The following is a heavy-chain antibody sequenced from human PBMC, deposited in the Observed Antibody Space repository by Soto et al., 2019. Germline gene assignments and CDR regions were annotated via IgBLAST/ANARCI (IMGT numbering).Heavy chain of an antibody. CDR3: TRGVRGSSGWSYYYGMDV. CDR2: IKQDGSEE. CDR1: GFTFSIYW. V-gene: IGHV3-7*03. J-gene: IGHJ6*02. Sequence: EVQLVESGGGLVQPGGSLRLSCAASGFTFSIYWMSWVRQAPGKGLEWVANIKQDGSEEYYVDSVKGRFTISRDNAKNSLYLQMSSLRADDTAVYYCTRGVRGSSGWSYYYGMDVWGQGTTVTVSS. D-gene: IGHD6-19*01.